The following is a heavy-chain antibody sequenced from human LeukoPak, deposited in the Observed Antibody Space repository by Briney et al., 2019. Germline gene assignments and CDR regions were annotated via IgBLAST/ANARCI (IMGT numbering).Heavy chain of an antibody. CDR3: AKTWGGSYSKSYFDY. CDR2: ISWNSGSI. V-gene: IGHV3-9*01. CDR1: GFTFDDYA. D-gene: IGHD3-10*01. J-gene: IGHJ4*02. Sequence: GGSLRLSCAASGFTFDDYAMHWVRQAPGKGLEWVSGISWNSGSIGYADSVKGRFTISRDNAKNSLYLQMNSLRAEDTALYYCAKTWGGSYSKSYFDYWGQGTLVTVSS.